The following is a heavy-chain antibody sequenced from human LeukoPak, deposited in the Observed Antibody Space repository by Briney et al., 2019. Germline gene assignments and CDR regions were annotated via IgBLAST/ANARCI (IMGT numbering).Heavy chain of an antibody. V-gene: IGHV3-74*01. CDR1: GFSISSYY. J-gene: IGHJ2*01. CDR3: ARSGSAARPSWYFDL. Sequence: GGSLRLSCAASGFSISSYYMHWLRKVPGKGLEWVSRFVSDDNRAYADSVKGRFTISRDNAKNTLFLQMNSLRAEDTAVYYCARSGSAARPSWYFDLWGRGTLVTVSS. D-gene: IGHD6-6*01. CDR2: FVSDDNRA.